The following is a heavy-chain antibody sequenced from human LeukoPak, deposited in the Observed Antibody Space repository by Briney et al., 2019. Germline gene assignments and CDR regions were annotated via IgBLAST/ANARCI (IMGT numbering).Heavy chain of an antibody. CDR2: IYENGGTT. CDR1: GLTFSNYA. Sequence: PGGSLRLSCAASGLTFSNYAMSWVRQAPEKGLEFVSGIYENGGTTYYADSVKGRFSVSRDNSKNALYLQMDSLRGEDTAVYYCAKDFRIGYSAHFDYWGQGALVTVSS. J-gene: IGHJ4*02. CDR3: AKDFRIGYSAHFDY. D-gene: IGHD2-21*01. V-gene: IGHV3-23*01.